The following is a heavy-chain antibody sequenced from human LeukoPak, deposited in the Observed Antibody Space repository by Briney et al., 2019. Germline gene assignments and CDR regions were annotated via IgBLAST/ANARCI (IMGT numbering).Heavy chain of an antibody. Sequence: SETLSLTCAVYGGSFSGYYWSWIRQPPGKGLEWIGEINHSGSTNYNPSLKSRVTISVDTSRNQFSLKLSSVTAADTAVYYCARGRSGYDFDYWGQGTLVTVSS. V-gene: IGHV4-34*01. CDR3: ARGRSGYDFDY. J-gene: IGHJ4*02. CDR1: GGSFSGYY. CDR2: INHSGST. D-gene: IGHD5-12*01.